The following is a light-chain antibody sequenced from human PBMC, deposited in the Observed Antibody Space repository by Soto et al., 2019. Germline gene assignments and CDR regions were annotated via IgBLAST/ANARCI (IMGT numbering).Light chain of an antibody. V-gene: IGKV1-39*01. Sequence: DIQMTQSPSSLSASVGDRVTITCRASQSISSYLNWYQQKPGKAPKLLIYGASSLQSGVPSRFSGSASGTEFTLTISSLQPEDFATYYCQQSSNTPRYANSFGQGTRLEI. CDR3: QQSSNTPRYANS. CDR1: QSISSY. J-gene: IGKJ5*01. CDR2: GAS.